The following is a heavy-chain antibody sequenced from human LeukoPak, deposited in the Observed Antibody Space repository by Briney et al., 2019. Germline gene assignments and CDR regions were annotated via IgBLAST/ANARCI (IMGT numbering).Heavy chain of an antibody. CDR1: GLTFSRYW. J-gene: IGHJ6*04. D-gene: IGHD2-15*01. Sequence: GGSLRLSCAVSGLTFSRYWMGWVRQAPGKGLEWVSSISRSGRHIYFADSVKGRFTISRDNAKNSLSLQMTSLRAEDTAVYYCARDGPSDIGDSVDVWGKGTTVTISS. CDR3: ARDGPSDIGDSVDV. V-gene: IGHV3-21*01. CDR2: ISRSGRHI.